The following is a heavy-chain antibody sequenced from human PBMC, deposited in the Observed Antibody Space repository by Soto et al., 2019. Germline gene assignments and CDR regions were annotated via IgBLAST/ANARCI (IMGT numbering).Heavy chain of an antibody. CDR1: GFTFSSYE. Sequence: VGSLRLSCTASGFTFSSYEMTWVRQAPGKGLEWISYITSGGTTYYADSAKGRFTISRDNAKNSLYLHLNSLTAEDTAIYYCARVLYATWSSFDYWGQGTLVTVSS. CDR2: ITSGGTT. CDR3: ARVLYATWSSFDY. D-gene: IGHD1-26*01. V-gene: IGHV3-48*03. J-gene: IGHJ4*02.